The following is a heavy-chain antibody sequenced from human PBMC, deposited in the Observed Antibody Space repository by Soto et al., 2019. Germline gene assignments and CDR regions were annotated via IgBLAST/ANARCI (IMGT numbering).Heavy chain of an antibody. CDR1: GFTFSSYA. D-gene: IGHD5-18*01. Sequence: GGSLRLSCAASGFTFSSYAMSWVRQAPGKGLEWVSAISGSGGSTYYADSWKGRFTISRDNSKNTLYLQMNSLRAEDTSVYYCAKDRPGYSYGDAFDIWGQGTMVTVSS. CDR3: AKDRPGYSYGDAFDI. V-gene: IGHV3-23*01. CDR2: ISGSGGST. J-gene: IGHJ3*02.